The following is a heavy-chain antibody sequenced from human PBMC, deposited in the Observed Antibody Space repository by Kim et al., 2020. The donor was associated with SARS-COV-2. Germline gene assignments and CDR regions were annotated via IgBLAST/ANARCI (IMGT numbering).Heavy chain of an antibody. CDR1: GFTFSSYA. CDR2: ISGSGGST. D-gene: IGHD1-26*01. J-gene: IGHJ5*02. V-gene: IGHV3-23*01. CDR3: AKDGFSGIAGLNWFDP. Sequence: GGSLRLSCAASGFTFSSYAMSWVRQAPGKGLEWVSAISGSGGSTYYADSVKGRFTISRDNSKNTLYLQMNSLRAEDTAVYYCAKDGFSGIAGLNWFDPWGQGTLVTVSS.